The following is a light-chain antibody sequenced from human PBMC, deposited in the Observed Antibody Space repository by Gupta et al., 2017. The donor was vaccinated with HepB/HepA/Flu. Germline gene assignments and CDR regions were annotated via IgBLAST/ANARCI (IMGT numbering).Light chain of an antibody. CDR2: DAS. CDR1: QSVSYY. J-gene: IGKJ5*01. V-gene: IGKV3-11*01. CDR3: QQRRTWPPIT. Sequence: EIVLTQSPATLSLSPGERATLSCRASQSVSYYLAWYQHKPGQAPRLLIYDASNRATGIPARFSGSGSGTDFTLTISSREPEDFAVYYCQQRRTWPPITFGQGTRLEIK.